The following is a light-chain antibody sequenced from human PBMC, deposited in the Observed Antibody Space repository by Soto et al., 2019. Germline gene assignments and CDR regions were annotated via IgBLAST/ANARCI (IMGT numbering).Light chain of an antibody. J-gene: IGKJ1*01. Sequence: DIQMTQSPSSLSASVGDRVTITCRASQSISSYLNWYQQKPGKAPKLLMYAASSLQSGVPSRFSGSGSGPDFTLTISSLQPEDFAIYYCQQSYSNPRTFGQGTKVEIK. CDR1: QSISSY. CDR2: AAS. CDR3: QQSYSNPRT. V-gene: IGKV1-39*01.